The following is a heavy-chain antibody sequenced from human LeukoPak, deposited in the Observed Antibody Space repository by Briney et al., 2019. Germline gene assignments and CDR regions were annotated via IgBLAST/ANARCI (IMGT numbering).Heavy chain of an antibody. CDR2: ISGSGGST. CDR3: AKDHRGYCSGGSCYLFDP. Sequence: GGSLRLSCAASGFTFSSYAMSWVRRAPGKGLEWVSAISGSGGSTYYADSVKGRFTISRDNSKNTLYLQMNSLRAEDTAVYYCAKDHRGYCSGGSCYLFDPWGQGTLVTVSS. CDR1: GFTFSSYA. D-gene: IGHD2-15*01. V-gene: IGHV3-23*01. J-gene: IGHJ5*02.